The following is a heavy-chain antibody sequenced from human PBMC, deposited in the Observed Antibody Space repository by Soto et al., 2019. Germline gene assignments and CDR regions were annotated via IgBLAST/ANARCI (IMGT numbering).Heavy chain of an antibody. CDR1: GGTFSSYA. Sequence: GASVKVSCKASGGTFSSYAISWVRQAPGQGLEWMGGIIPIFGTANYAQKFQGRVTITADKSTSTAYMELSSLRSEDTAVYYCATLLAVGYCSSTSCYYGMDVWGQGTTVTVSS. J-gene: IGHJ6*02. D-gene: IGHD2-2*01. V-gene: IGHV1-69*06. CDR3: ATLLAVGYCSSTSCYYGMDV. CDR2: IIPIFGTA.